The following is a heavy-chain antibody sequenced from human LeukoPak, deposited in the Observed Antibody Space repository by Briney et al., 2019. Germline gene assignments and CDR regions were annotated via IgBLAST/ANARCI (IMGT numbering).Heavy chain of an antibody. J-gene: IGHJ4*02. CDR3: ARLKMDYDILTAYIDS. D-gene: IGHD3-9*01. Sequence: SETLSLTCAVSGDAINTDYFWAWIRQPPGKGLEWVGHILHSGPTYYRPSLKSRLSMSLDTSKNQFSLRLHSVTAADTALHFCARLKMDYDILTAYIDSWGQGTLVTISS. V-gene: IGHV4-38-2*01. CDR2: ILHSGPT. CDR1: GDAINTDYF.